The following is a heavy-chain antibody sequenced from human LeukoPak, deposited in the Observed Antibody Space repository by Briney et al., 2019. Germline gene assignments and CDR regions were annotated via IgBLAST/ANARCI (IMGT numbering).Heavy chain of an antibody. CDR1: GFTVSSNY. D-gene: IGHD2-8*02. CDR2: IYSGGRT. V-gene: IGHV3-53*05. Sequence: GGSLRLSCAASGFTVSSNYMSWVRQAPGKGLEWVSVIYSGGRTNYADSVKGRFTISRDNSKNTLYLQMNSLKAEDTAVYYCVKEKYCTATTCQGNDSFDIRGQGTVVTVSS. CDR3: VKEKYCTATTCQGNDSFDI. J-gene: IGHJ3*02.